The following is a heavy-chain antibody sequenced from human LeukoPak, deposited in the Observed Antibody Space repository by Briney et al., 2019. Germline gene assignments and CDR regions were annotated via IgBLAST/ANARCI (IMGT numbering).Heavy chain of an antibody. D-gene: IGHD6-13*01. J-gene: IGHJ3*02. CDR2: IYTSGST. V-gene: IGHV4-4*07. CDR3: ARSPSNIATKHDNAFDI. Sequence: SETLPLTCTVSGGSISSYYWSWIRQPAGKGLEWIGRIYTSGSTNYNPSLKSRVTMSVDTSKNQFSLKLSSVTAADTAVYYCARSPSNIATKHDNAFDIWGQGTMVTVSS. CDR1: GGSISSYY.